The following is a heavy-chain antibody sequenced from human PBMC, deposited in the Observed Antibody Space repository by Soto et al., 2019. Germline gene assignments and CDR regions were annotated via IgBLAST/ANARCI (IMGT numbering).Heavy chain of an antibody. Sequence: QVQLVQSGAEVKKPGASVKVSCKASGYTFTNYAMHWVRQAPGQRLEWMGWINAGNGNTKYSQKFQGRVTITRDTSASTAYMELSSLRSEDTAVYYCARGGRLYWYFDRWGRGTLVTVSS. V-gene: IGHV1-3*01. J-gene: IGHJ2*01. CDR2: INAGNGNT. CDR3: ARGGRLYWYFDR. D-gene: IGHD1-26*01. CDR1: GYTFTNYA.